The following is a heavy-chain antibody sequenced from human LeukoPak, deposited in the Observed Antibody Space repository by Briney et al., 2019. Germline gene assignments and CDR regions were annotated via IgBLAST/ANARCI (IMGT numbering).Heavy chain of an antibody. CDR2: ISYDGSNK. CDR3: AKDLGDSSGYYYDAFDI. V-gene: IGHV3-30*18. D-gene: IGHD3-22*01. Sequence: GGSLRPSCAASGFTFSSYGMHWVRQAPGKGLEWVAVISYDGSNKYYADSVKGRFTISRDNSKNTLYLQMNSLRAEDTAVYYCAKDLGDSSGYYYDAFDIWGQGTMVTVSS. CDR1: GFTFSSYG. J-gene: IGHJ3*02.